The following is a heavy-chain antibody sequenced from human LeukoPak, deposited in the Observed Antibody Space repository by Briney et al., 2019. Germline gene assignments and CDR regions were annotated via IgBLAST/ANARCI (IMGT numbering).Heavy chain of an antibody. CDR3: ARDRRYYYDSSGYFDI. D-gene: IGHD3-22*01. V-gene: IGHV4-59*01. CDR1: GGSISSYY. Sequence: SETLSLTCTVSGGSISSYYWSWIRQPPGKGLEWIGYIYYSGSTNYNPFLKSRVTISVDTSKNQFSLKLSSVTAADTAVYYCARDRRYYYDSSGYFDIWGQGTMVTVSS. J-gene: IGHJ3*02. CDR2: IYYSGST.